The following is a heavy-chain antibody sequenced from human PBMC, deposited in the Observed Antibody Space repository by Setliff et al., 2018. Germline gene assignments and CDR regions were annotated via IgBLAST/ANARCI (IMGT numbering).Heavy chain of an antibody. V-gene: IGHV3-74*01. CDR1: GFTFSTYR. D-gene: IGHD5-18*01. CDR2: IKSDGRST. CDR3: ARAADSYGPPRSYMDV. Sequence: LSLSCAASGFTFSTYRIHWVRQAPGQGLVWLSRIKSDGRSTNYADSVEGRFIISRDNAKNSLYLQMNSLRAEDTAVYYCARAADSYGPPRSYMDVWGKGTTVTVSS. J-gene: IGHJ6*03.